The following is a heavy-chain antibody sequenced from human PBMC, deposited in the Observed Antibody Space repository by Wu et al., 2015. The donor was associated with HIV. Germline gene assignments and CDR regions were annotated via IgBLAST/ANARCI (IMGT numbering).Heavy chain of an antibody. CDR2: ISAYNGNT. CDR1: GYTFTSYG. J-gene: IGHJ6*02. D-gene: IGHD5-12*01. CDR3: ARGFRGGYTDYYGMDV. V-gene: IGHV1-18*01. Sequence: QVLLEQSGAEVKKPGASVKVSCKASGYTFTSYGISWVRQAPGQGLEWMGWISAYNGNTNYAQKLQGRVTMTTDTSTSTAYMELRSLRSDDTAVYYXARGFRGGYTDYYGMDVVGPRDHGHRLL.